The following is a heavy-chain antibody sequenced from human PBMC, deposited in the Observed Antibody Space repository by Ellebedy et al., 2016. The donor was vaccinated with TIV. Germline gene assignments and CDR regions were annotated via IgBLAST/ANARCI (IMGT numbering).Heavy chain of an antibody. CDR3: ARDEMPPPIAAAGDYYYYGMDV. CDR2: ISGSGGSS. Sequence: PGGSLRLSCAASGFTFSSYAMSWVRQAPGKGLEWVSAISGSGGSSYYADSVKGRFTISSDNSKNTLYLQMNSLRAEDTAVYYCARDEMPPPIAAAGDYYYYGMDVWGQGTTVTVSS. D-gene: IGHD6-13*01. V-gene: IGHV3-23*01. J-gene: IGHJ6*02. CDR1: GFTFSSYA.